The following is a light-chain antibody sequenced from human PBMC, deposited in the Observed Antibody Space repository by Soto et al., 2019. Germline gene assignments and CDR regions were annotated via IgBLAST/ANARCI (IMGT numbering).Light chain of an antibody. J-gene: IGKJ1*01. CDR3: QQYDSYSEA. CDR2: KAS. CDR1: QTISSW. V-gene: IGKV1-5*03. Sequence: DIQMTQSPSTLSGSVGDRVTITCRASQTISSWLAWYQQKPGKAPKLLIYKASTLKSGVPSRFSGSGSGTEFTLTISSLQPDDFATYYCQQYDSYSEAFRQGTKVELK.